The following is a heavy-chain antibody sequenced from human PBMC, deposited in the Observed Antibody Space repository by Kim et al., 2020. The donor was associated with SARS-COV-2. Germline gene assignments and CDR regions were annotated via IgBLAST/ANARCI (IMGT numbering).Heavy chain of an antibody. CDR3: ARVTGGNGYSGGSIDV. V-gene: IGHV3-33*01. J-gene: IGHJ6*02. Sequence: GGSLRLSCAASGFTFSRYGMHWVRQAPGKGLEWVAVIWYDGSKKYYADSVEGRITISRDNSKDTVYLQMDSLRAEDTAVYYCARVTGGNGYSGGSIDVWGQGTTVTVSS. D-gene: IGHD5-18*01. CDR2: IWYDGSKK. CDR1: GFTFSRYG.